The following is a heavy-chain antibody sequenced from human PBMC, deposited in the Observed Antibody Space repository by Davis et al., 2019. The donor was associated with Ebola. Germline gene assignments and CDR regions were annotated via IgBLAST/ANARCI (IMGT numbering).Heavy chain of an antibody. V-gene: IGHV3-48*02. D-gene: IGHD2-2*01. CDR3: ATGEGYCISTSCEGGFDY. CDR1: GFTFGSYS. Sequence: GESLKISCAASGFTFGSYSMNWVCQAPGKELEWVSYISSSSSTIYYADSVKGRFTISRDNAKNSLYLQMNSLRDEDTAVYYCATGEGYCISTSCEGGFDYWGQGTLVTVSS. CDR2: ISSSSSTI. J-gene: IGHJ4*02.